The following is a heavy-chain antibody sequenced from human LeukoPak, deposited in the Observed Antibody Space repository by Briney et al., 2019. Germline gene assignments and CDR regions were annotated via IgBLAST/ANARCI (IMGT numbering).Heavy chain of an antibody. J-gene: IGHJ4*02. Sequence: SETLSLTCTVSGGSISSYYWSWIRQPPGKGLEWIGYIYYSGSTNYNPSLKSRVTISVDTSKNQFSLKLSSVTAADTAVYYCARSSRVLWFAELSWGQGTLVTVSS. CDR1: GGSISSYY. CDR3: ARSSRVLWFAELS. D-gene: IGHD3-10*01. CDR2: IYYSGST. V-gene: IGHV4-59*01.